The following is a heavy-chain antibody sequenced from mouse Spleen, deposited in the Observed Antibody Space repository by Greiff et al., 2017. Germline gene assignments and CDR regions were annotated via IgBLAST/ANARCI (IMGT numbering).Heavy chain of an antibody. CDR2: ISSGGGNT. J-gene: IGHJ3*01. CDR3: ARHDYDWFAY. V-gene: IGHV5-9-3*01. D-gene: IGHD2-4*01. Sequence: EVQGVESGGGLVKLGGSLKLSCAASGFTFSSYAMSWVRQTPEKRLEWVATISSGGGNTYYPDSVKGRFTISRDNAKNTLYLQMSSLKSEDTAMYYCARHDYDWFAYWGQGTLVTVSA. CDR1: GFTFSSYA.